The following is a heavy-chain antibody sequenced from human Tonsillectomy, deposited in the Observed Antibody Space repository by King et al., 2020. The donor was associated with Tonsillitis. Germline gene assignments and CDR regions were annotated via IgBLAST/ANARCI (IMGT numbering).Heavy chain of an antibody. CDR2: IYYTGST. V-gene: IGHV4-59*01. CDR3: AREGIVVAGYNWFDP. CDR1: GGSISSYY. Sequence: QLQESGPGLVKPSETLSLTCTVSGGSISSYYWSWIRQPPGKGLEWIGYIYYTGSTNYNPSLKSRVTILVDTSKNPFSLKVSSVTAADTAVYYCAREGIVVAGYNWFDPWGQGTLVTVSS. D-gene: IGHD6-19*01. J-gene: IGHJ5*02.